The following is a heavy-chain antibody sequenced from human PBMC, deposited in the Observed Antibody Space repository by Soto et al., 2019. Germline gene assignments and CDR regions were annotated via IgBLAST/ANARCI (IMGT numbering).Heavy chain of an antibody. CDR3: ATMGRINIIDY. J-gene: IGHJ4*02. Sequence: QVQLQESGPGLVKPSQTLSLTCTVSGGSISSGDYYWSWIRQPPGKGLEWIGYIYYRGSTYYNPSLKGRVTISVDAAKSQFSLKLSSVTAADTAVYCCATMGRINIIDYWGQGTLVTVSS. V-gene: IGHV4-30-4*01. CDR1: GGSISSGDYY. CDR2: IYYRGST.